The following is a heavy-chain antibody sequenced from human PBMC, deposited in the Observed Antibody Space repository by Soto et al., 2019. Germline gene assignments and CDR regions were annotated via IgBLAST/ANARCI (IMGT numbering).Heavy chain of an antibody. CDR1: GFTFSSYE. CDR2: ITTGGGTI. J-gene: IGHJ4*02. CDR3: ARLKSVPAAWAFYFDY. V-gene: IGHV3-48*03. D-gene: IGHD2-2*01. Sequence: VQLVESGGGLVQPGGSLRLSCAASGFTFSSYEMNWVRQAPGKGLEWLSYITTGGGTIYYADSAKGRFTISRDNAKNSLYLQINSLRAEDTAVYYCARLKSVPAAWAFYFDYWGQGALVTVSS.